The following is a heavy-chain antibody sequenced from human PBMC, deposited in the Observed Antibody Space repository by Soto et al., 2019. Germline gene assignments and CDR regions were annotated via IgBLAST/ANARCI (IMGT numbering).Heavy chain of an antibody. CDR1: GYMFTTYG. D-gene: IGHD3-22*01. Sequence: QVQLVQSGGEMKKPGASVKVSCKASGYMFTTYGMSWVRQAPGQGLEWMGWISAYNGNTNYAQNLQGRVAMTTDTATGTAYMELRRLRSDDTAVYLCARDSGFHAVDIWGQGTMVTVSS. CDR3: ARDSGFHAVDI. CDR2: ISAYNGNT. J-gene: IGHJ3*02. V-gene: IGHV1-18*01.